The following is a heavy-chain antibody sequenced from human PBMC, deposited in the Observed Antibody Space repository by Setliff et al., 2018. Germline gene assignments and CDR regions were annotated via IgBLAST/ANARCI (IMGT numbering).Heavy chain of an antibody. CDR3: TVYNTGSSKDHY. J-gene: IGHJ4*02. CDR2: MYHSGSV. Sequence: PSETLSLTCAVSGYSISNGYYWSWIRQPPGKGLEWIGNMYHSGSVYYNPSLKSRATISVDTSKNQFSLKLSSVTAADTALYYCTVYNTGSSKDHYWGQGTPVTVSS. D-gene: IGHD2-8*02. CDR1: GYSISNGYY. V-gene: IGHV4-38-2*01.